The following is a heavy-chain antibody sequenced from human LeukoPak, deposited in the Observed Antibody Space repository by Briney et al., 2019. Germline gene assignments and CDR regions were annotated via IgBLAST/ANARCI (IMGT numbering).Heavy chain of an antibody. CDR3: ARDQYYDFWSGYYDGGYYGMDV. CDR1: GYTFTGYY. D-gene: IGHD3-3*01. V-gene: IGHV1-2*02. CDR2: INPNSGGT. Sequence: GASVKVSCKASGYTFTGYYMHWVRQAPGQGLEWMGWINPNSGGTNYAQKFQGRVTMTRGTSISTAYMELSRLRSDDTAVYYCARDQYYDFWSGYYDGGYYGMDVWGQGATVTVSS. J-gene: IGHJ6*02.